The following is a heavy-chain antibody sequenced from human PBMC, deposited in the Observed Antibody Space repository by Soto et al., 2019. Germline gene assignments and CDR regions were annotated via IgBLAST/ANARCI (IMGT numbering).Heavy chain of an antibody. V-gene: IGHV3-48*03. CDR3: ARDYRFLEWLPQGYYYYGMDV. D-gene: IGHD3-3*01. CDR1: GFTFSSYE. J-gene: IGHJ6*02. Sequence: PGGSLRLSCAASGFTFSSYEMNWVRQAPGKGLEWVSYISSSGSTIYYADSVKGRFTISRDNAKNSLYLQMNSLRAEDTAVYYCARDYRFLEWLPQGYYYYGMDVWGQGTTVTVSS. CDR2: ISSSGSTI.